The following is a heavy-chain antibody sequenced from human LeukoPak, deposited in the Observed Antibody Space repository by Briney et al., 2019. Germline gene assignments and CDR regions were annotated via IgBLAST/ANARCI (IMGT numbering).Heavy chain of an antibody. CDR2: IKSKTDGGTT. Sequence: GGSLRLSCAASGFTFSNAWKSWVRQAPGKGLEWVGRIKSKTDGGTTDYAAPVKGRFTISRDDSKNTLYLQMNSLKTEDTAVYYCTTDGDYGSGSPDYWGQGTLVTVSS. D-gene: IGHD3-10*01. V-gene: IGHV3-15*01. J-gene: IGHJ4*02. CDR3: TTDGDYGSGSPDY. CDR1: GFTFSNAW.